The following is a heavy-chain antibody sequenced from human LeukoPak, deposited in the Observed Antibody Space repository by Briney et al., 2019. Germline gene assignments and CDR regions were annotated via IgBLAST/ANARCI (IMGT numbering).Heavy chain of an antibody. CDR3: ARGLVTFGGVIVPPDY. CDR2: IYHSGST. D-gene: IGHD3-16*02. Sequence: SETLSFTCAVSGGSISSGGYSWSWIRQPPGKGLEWIGYIYHSGSTYYNPSLKSRVTISVDRSKNQFSLKLSSVTAADTAVYYCARGLVTFGGVIVPPDYWGQGTLVTVSS. CDR1: GGSISSGGYS. V-gene: IGHV4-30-2*01. J-gene: IGHJ4*02.